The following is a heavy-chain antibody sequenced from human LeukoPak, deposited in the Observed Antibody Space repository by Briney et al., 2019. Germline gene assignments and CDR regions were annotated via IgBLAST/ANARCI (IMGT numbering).Heavy chain of an antibody. D-gene: IGHD3-22*01. CDR3: AGGYYDSFGGY. CDR2: SGSGGNT. V-gene: IGHV3-23*01. J-gene: IGHJ4*02. Sequence: PGGSLRLSCAASGFTFSSYAMSWVRQAPGKGLEWVSASGSGGNTYHADSVKGRFTISRDNSKNTLYLEMSSLRAEDTAVYYCAGGYYDSFGGYWGQGTLVTVSS. CDR1: GFTFSSYA.